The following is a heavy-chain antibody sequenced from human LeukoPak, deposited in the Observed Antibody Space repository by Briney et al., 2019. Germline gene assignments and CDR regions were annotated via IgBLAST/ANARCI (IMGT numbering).Heavy chain of an antibody. J-gene: IGHJ4*02. CDR2: IYHSGST. Sequence: SETLSLTCTVSGGSISSYYWSWIRQPPGKGLEWIGSIYHSGSTYYNPSLKSRVTISVDTSKNQFSLKLSSVTAADTAVYYCARVLGYYYGSGSPYYFDYWGQGTLVTVSS. CDR3: ARVLGYYYGSGSPYYFDY. CDR1: GGSISSYY. V-gene: IGHV4-38-2*02. D-gene: IGHD3-10*01.